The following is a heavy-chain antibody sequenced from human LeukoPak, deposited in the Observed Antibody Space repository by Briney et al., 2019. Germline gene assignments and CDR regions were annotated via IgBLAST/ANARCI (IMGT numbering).Heavy chain of an antibody. CDR3: ARRYYYGSGSYDSYYYYYYMTS. Sequence: SETLSLTCAVYGGSFSGYYWSWIRQPPGKGLEWIGEINHSGSTNYNPSLKSRVTISVDTSKNQFSLKLSSVTAADTAVYYCARRYYYGSGSYDSYYYYYYMTSGAKGPRSPSP. V-gene: IGHV4-34*01. CDR1: GGSFSGYY. CDR2: INHSGST. J-gene: IGHJ6*03. D-gene: IGHD3-10*01.